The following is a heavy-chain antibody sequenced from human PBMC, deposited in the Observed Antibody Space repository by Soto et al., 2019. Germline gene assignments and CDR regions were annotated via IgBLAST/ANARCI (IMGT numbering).Heavy chain of an antibody. CDR2: IIPIFGTA. V-gene: IGHV1-69*12. CDR3: ARGGDYGGNTPFDY. Sequence: QVQLVQSGAEVKKPGSSVKVSCKASGGTFSSYAISWVRQAPGQGLEWMGGIIPIFGTANYAQKFQGRVTITADESTRKAYMELSSLRPEDTAVYYCARGGDYGGNTPFDYWGQGTLVTVSS. J-gene: IGHJ4*02. CDR1: GGTFSSYA. D-gene: IGHD4-17*01.